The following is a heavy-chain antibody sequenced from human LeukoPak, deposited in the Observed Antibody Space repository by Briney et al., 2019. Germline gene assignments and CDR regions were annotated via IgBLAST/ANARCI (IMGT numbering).Heavy chain of an antibody. CDR3: AKEMYYYDSSGYYPFDY. CDR2: ISGSGGST. D-gene: IGHD3-22*01. J-gene: IGHJ4*02. CDR1: GFTFSSYA. V-gene: IGHV3-23*01. Sequence: GGSLRLSCAASGFTFSSYAMSWVRQAPGKGLEWVAAISGSGGSTYYADSVKGRFTISRDNSKNTLYLQMNSLRAEDTAVYYCAKEMYYYDSSGYYPFDYWGQGTLVTVSS.